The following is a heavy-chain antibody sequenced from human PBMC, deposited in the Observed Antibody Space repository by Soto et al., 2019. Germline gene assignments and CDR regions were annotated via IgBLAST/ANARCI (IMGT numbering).Heavy chain of an antibody. CDR2: IYYTGLS. V-gene: IGHV4-59*01. Sequence: QVQLQESGPGLVKPSETLSLTCTVSGGSISSYYWSWIRQPPGKGLEWIGYIYYTGLSNSTPSLNSRVTMSVDTSKNQFSLKLSSVTAADTAVYYCASHSSHWPFFDFWGQGTLVTVSS. D-gene: IGHD6-13*01. CDR1: GGSISSYY. J-gene: IGHJ4*02. CDR3: ASHSSHWPFFDF.